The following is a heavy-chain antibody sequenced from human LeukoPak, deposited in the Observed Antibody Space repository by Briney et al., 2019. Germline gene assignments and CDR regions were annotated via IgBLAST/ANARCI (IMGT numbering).Heavy chain of an antibody. CDR1: GFTFSSYG. D-gene: IGHD2-2*01. V-gene: IGHV3-30*03. Sequence: GRSLRLSCAASGFTFSSYGMHWVRQAPGKGLEWVAVMSYDGSNKYYADSVKGRFTISRDNAKNSLYLQMNSLRAEDTAVYYCARGSCSTTSCYFDYWGQGTLVTVSS. CDR3: ARGSCSTTSCYFDY. J-gene: IGHJ4*02. CDR2: MSYDGSNK.